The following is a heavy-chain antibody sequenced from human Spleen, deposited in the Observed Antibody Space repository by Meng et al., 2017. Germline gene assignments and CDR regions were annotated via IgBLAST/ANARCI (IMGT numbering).Heavy chain of an antibody. D-gene: IGHD1-26*01. Sequence: QVQLQESGPGLVKPSQTLSLTCTVSGGSISSDNYWSWIRQPPGKGLEWIGYIYYSGRTYYNPSLKSRVTISVDRSKNQFSLKLTSVTAADTAVYYCARVDRYSGTYFDYWGQGALVTVSS. CDR3: ARVDRYSGTYFDY. J-gene: IGHJ4*02. V-gene: IGHV4-30-4*01. CDR2: IYYSGRT. CDR1: GGSISSDNY.